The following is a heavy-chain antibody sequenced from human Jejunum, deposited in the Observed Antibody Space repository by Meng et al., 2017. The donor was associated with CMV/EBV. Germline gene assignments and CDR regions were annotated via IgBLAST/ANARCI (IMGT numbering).Heavy chain of an antibody. J-gene: IGHJ4*02. CDR1: CFSFSTYW. D-gene: IGHD4-23*01. V-gene: IGHV3-7*01. CDR2: IKPAGSET. CDR3: ARDRYGGTDY. Sequence: CAASCFSFSTYWMSWVRQAPGKGLEWVTNIKPAGSETYYVDSVKGRLTISRDNAKNSLYLQMNSLRAEDTGVYFCARDRYGGTDYWGQGTLVTVSS.